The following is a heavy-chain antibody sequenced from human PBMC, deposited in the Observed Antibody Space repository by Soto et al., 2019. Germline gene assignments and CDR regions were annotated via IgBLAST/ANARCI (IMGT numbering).Heavy chain of an antibody. V-gene: IGHV4-59*01. D-gene: IGHD5-12*01. CDR2: IYYSGST. CDR3: ARVARGYSGYDSIDY. CDR1: GGSISSYY. Sequence: SETLSLTCTVSGGSISSYYWSWIRQPPGKGLEWIGYIYYSGSTNYNPSLKSRVTISVDTSKNQFSLKLSSVTAADTAVYYCARVARGYSGYDSIDYWGQGTLVTVSS. J-gene: IGHJ4*02.